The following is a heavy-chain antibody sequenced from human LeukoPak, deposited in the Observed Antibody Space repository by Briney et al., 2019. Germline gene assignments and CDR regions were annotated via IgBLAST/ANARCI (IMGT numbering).Heavy chain of an antibody. J-gene: IGHJ4*02. CDR3: ARGSGSYYSYFDY. D-gene: IGHD1-26*01. V-gene: IGHV3-7*04. CDR2: IKQDGSEK. CDR1: GFTFSSYW. Sequence: GRSLRLSCAASGFTFSSYWMSWVRQAPGKGLEWVANIKQDGSEKYYVDSVKGRFTISRDNAKNSLYLQMNSLRAEDTAVYYCARGSGSYYSYFDYWGQGTLVTVSS.